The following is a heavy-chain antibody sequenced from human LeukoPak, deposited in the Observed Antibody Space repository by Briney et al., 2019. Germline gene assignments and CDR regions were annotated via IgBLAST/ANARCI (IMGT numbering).Heavy chain of an antibody. Sequence: GGSLRLSCAASGFTFDYYTMYWVRQGPEKGLEWVSLISMDGVNTFYADSVKGRFTISRDNNKNSLYLQMNSLRAEDTAVYYCAKDLIHWGQGTLVTVSS. CDR2: ISMDGVNT. CDR1: GFTFDYYT. V-gene: IGHV3-43*01. CDR3: AKDLIH. D-gene: IGHD2-8*01. J-gene: IGHJ4*02.